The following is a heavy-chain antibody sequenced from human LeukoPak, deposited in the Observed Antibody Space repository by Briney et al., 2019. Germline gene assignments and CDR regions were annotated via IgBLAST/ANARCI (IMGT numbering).Heavy chain of an antibody. D-gene: IGHD3-10*01. CDR3: ARLRITMVRGVIIYYYYYGMDV. CDR1: GGSFSGYY. CDR2: INHSGST. V-gene: IGHV4-34*01. J-gene: IGHJ6*02. Sequence: SETLSLTCAVYGGSFSGYYWSWIRQPPGKWLEWIGEINHSGSTNYNPSLKSRVTISVDTFKNQFSLKLSSVTAADTAVYYCARLRITMVRGVIIYYYYYGMDVWGQGTTVTVSS.